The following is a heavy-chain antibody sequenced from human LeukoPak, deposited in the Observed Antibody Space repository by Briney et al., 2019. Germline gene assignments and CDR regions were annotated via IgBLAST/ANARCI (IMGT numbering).Heavy chain of an antibody. Sequence: PSETLSLTCTVSGGSISSGGYYWSWIRQHPGKGLEWIGYIYYSGSTYYNPSLKSRVTISVDTSKNQFSLKLSSVTAADMAVYYCARVDKYLRGHFDYWGQGTLVTVSS. CDR3: ARVDKYLRGHFDY. V-gene: IGHV4-31*03. D-gene: IGHD3-16*01. J-gene: IGHJ4*02. CDR2: IYYSGST. CDR1: GGSISSGGYY.